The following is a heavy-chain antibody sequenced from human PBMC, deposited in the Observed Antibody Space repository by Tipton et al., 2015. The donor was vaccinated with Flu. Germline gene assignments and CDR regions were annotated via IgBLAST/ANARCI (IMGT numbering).Heavy chain of an antibody. D-gene: IGHD3-10*01. V-gene: IGHV4-59*08. CDR3: ARGPATDDYGLGSHFDGMDV. CDR1: GGSISSYY. CDR2: IYYSGST. Sequence: TLSLTCTVSGGSISSYYWSWIRQPPGKGLEWIGYIYYSGSTNYNPSLKSRVTISVDTSKNQFSLKLSSVTAADTAVYYCARGPATDDYGLGSHFDGMDVWGQGTTVTVSS. J-gene: IGHJ6*02.